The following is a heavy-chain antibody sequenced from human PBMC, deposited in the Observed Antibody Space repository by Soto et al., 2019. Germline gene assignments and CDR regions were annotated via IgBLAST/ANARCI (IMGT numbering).Heavy chain of an antibody. CDR1: GYTFTSYG. CDR2: ISGYNGNT. D-gene: IGHD4-17*01. CDR3: ARAVGYGGKGYFDY. V-gene: IGHV1-18*01. Sequence: GASVKVSCKASGYTFTSYGISWVRQAPGQGLEWMGWISGYNGNTNYAQKLQGRVTMTTDTSTSTAYMELRSLRSDDTAVYYCARAVGYGGKGYFDYWGQGTLVTVSS. J-gene: IGHJ4*02.